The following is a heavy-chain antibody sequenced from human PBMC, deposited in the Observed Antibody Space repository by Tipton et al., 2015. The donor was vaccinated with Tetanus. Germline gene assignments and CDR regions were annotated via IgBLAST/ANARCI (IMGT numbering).Heavy chain of an antibody. V-gene: IGHV4-34*01. CDR3: VRGRGLGAYSYGFEY. J-gene: IGHJ4*02. CDR2: IQRGGST. D-gene: IGHD5-18*01. Sequence: GLVKPSETLSLTCGVFGDYLSDYYWTWVRQPPGKGLEWIGEIQRGGSTNYNPSLKSRVSMSLDTSKNQFSLKLTSATVADTAVYYCVRGRGLGAYSYGFEYWGQGALVTVSS. CDR1: GDYLSDYY.